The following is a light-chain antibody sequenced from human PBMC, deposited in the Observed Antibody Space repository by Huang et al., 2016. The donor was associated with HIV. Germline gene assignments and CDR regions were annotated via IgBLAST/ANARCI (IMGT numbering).Light chain of an antibody. CDR3: QQSYSSPPA. CDR2: AAS. CDR1: QSISSY. Sequence: DIQMTPSPPSLSASVGDRVTITCQASQSISSYLNWYQQKPGKAPKRLIYAASSLQSGVPPRFSGSGSGTDFTLTISSLQPEDFATYYCQQSYSSPPAFGQGTKVEIK. J-gene: IGKJ1*01. V-gene: IGKV1-39*01.